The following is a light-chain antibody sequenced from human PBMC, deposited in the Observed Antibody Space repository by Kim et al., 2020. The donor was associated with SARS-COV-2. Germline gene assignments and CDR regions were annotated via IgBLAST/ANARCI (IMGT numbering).Light chain of an antibody. CDR3: QQYNNCPPYT. CDR2: GAS. Sequence: EIVMTQSPATLSVSPGERATLSCRASQSVSSNLAWYQQKPGQAPRLLIYGASTRATGIPARFSGSGSGTEFTLTISSLQSEDFAVYYFQQYNNCPPYTFGQGTKLEIK. V-gene: IGKV3-15*01. CDR1: QSVSSN. J-gene: IGKJ2*01.